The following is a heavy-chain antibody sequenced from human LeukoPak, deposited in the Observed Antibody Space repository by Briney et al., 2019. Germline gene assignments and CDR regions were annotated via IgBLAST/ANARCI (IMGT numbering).Heavy chain of an antibody. CDR2: ISGSGGST. D-gene: IGHD3-10*01. CDR3: ASAGRWITMVLY. V-gene: IGHV3-23*01. J-gene: IGHJ4*02. CDR1: GFTFSSYA. Sequence: GGSLRLSCAASGFTFSSYAMSWVRQAPGKGLEWVSAISGSGGSTYYADSVKGRFTISRDNSKNTLYLQMNSLRAEDTAVYYCASAGRWITMVLYWGQGTLVTVSS.